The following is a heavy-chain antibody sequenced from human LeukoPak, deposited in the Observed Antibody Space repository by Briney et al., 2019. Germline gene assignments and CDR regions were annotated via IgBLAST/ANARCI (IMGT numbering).Heavy chain of an antibody. V-gene: IGHV3-23*01. CDR3: AQGTPTGYGTSWFDY. CDR2: ITGSGGNT. Sequence: PGGSLRLSCAASGFTFSSYAMSWVRQAPGKGPEWVSLITGSGGNTYSADSVKGRFTISRDNSKNTLYLQMSSLRAEDTAIYYCAQGTPTGYGTSWFDYWGRGTLVTVSS. J-gene: IGHJ4*02. CDR1: GFTFSSYA. D-gene: IGHD6-13*01.